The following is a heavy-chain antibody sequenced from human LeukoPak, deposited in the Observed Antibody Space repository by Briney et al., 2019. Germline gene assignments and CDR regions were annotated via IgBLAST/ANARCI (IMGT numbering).Heavy chain of an antibody. D-gene: IGHD5-24*01. CDR2: ISGRGDNT. J-gene: IGHJ4*02. Sequence: GKSLRLSCAASGFTFSSYAMSWVRQAPGKGLEWVSGISGRGDNTSYADSVKGRFTISRDNSKYTLYLQMNSLRAEDTAVYYCAKRPRWLQFHYWGQGTLVTVSS. CDR1: GFTFSSYA. V-gene: IGHV3-23*01. CDR3: AKRPRWLQFHY.